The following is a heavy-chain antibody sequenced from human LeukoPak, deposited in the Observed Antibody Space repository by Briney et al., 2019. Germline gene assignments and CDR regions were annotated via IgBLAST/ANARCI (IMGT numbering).Heavy chain of an antibody. Sequence: LRLSCAASGFTVSSNYMSWIRQPPGKGLEWIGYIFYGGTTYYNPSLNSRVSISVDTSKNQFSLKLSSVTAADTAVYYCARERASFWSGYVNWFDPWGQGTLVTVSS. D-gene: IGHD3-3*01. J-gene: IGHJ5*02. CDR3: ARERASFWSGYVNWFDP. CDR1: GFTVSSNY. CDR2: IFYGGTT. V-gene: IGHV4-30-4*08.